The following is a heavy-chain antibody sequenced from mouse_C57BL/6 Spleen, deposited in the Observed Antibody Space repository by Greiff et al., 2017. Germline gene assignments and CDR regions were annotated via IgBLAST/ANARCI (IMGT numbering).Heavy chain of an antibody. V-gene: IGHV1-64*01. Sequence: QVQLQQPGAELVKPGASVKLSCKASGYTFTSYWMHWVKQRPGQGLEWIGMIHPNSGSTNYNEKFKGKATLTADKSSSTAYMQLSSLTSEDSAVYYCARTTVVAPGFDYWGQGTPVTVSA. D-gene: IGHD1-1*01. J-gene: IGHJ3*01. CDR2: IHPNSGST. CDR1: GYTFTSYW. CDR3: ARTTVVAPGFDY.